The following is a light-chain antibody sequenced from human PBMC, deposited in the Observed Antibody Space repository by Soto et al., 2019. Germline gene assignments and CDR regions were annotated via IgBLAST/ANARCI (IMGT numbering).Light chain of an antibody. CDR2: DAS. CDR3: QQYQSYSRT. V-gene: IGKV1-5*01. J-gene: IGKJ1*01. Sequence: EIQMTQSPTALSASVGDRATITCRASQSNSSWLAWYQQKPGKAPKLLIYDASSLESGVPSRFSGSGSGTEFTLIISSLKPDDFATYYCQQYQSYSRTFGQGTKVDI. CDR1: QSNSSW.